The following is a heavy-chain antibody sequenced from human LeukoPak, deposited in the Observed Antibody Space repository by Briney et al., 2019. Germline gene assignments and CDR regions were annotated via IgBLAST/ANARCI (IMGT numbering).Heavy chain of an antibody. J-gene: IGHJ5*02. D-gene: IGHD5-12*01. CDR1: GSSFTNYW. CDR3: ARGGKSAYGWFDP. CDR2: IDPSDSYT. V-gene: IGHV5-10-1*01. Sequence: GESLRISCKDSGSSFTNYWISWVRQLPGKGLEWMGTIDPSDSYTNYSPSFQGHVTISADKSISTAYLQWSSLKASDTAMYYCARGGKSAYGWFDPWGQGALVTVSS.